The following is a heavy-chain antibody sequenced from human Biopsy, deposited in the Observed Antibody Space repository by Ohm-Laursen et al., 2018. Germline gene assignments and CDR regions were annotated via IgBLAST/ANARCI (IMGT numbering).Heavy chain of an antibody. D-gene: IGHD3-16*02. V-gene: IGHV2-5*02. CDR1: GFSLSSHGVG. Sequence: PTQTLTLTCTFSGFSLSSHGVGVGWIRQPPGEALEWLAIVYWDNDKRYSPSLWSRLNIWKDASKNRVVLTLTDMDPVDIATYYCAHVVITYGGIIALDAFDVWGQGSMVIVSS. CDR2: VYWDNDK. J-gene: IGHJ3*01. CDR3: AHVVITYGGIIALDAFDV.